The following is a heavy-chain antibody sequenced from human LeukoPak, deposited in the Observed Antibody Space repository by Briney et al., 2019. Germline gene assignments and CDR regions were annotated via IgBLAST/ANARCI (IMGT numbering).Heavy chain of an antibody. D-gene: IGHD3-10*01. Sequence: PGGPLRLSCAAAGFTFSSYWMHWVRQAPGKGLVWVSHINNDGSRTSCADSVKGRFTISRDNAKNTLYLQMNSLRAEDTAVYYCARILGGASYYYYYYMDVWGKGTTVTVSS. CDR3: ARILGGASYYYYYYMDV. CDR2: INNDGSRT. J-gene: IGHJ6*03. V-gene: IGHV3-74*01. CDR1: GFTFSSYW.